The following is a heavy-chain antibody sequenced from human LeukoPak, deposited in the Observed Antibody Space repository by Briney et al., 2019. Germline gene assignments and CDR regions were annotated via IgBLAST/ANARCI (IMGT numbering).Heavy chain of an antibody. CDR2: ISSSSSYI. CDR1: GFTFSSYS. Sequence: GGSLRLSCAASGFTFSSYSMSWVRQAPGKGLEWVSSISSSSSYIYYADSVKGRFTISRDNAKNSLYLQMNSLRAEDTAVYYCARAGYSSGWYVVYWGQGTLVTVSS. V-gene: IGHV3-21*01. CDR3: ARAGYSSGWYVVY. J-gene: IGHJ4*02. D-gene: IGHD6-19*01.